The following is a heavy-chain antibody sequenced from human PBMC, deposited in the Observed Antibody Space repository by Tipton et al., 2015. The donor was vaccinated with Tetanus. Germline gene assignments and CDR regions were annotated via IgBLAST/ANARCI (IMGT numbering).Heavy chain of an antibody. D-gene: IGHD1-1*01. CDR2: ISPSGRT. J-gene: IGHJ4*02. CDR1: GGSIRSGDYS. CDR3: ARANNELPKKGSFDH. Sequence: TLSLTCSVSGGSIRSGDYSWNWIRQPPGKGLEWLAYISPSGRTNSNYPLKSRITISQDKSKNQFSLKLTSVTAADTAVYYCARANNELPKKGSFDHWGQGVLVLVSS. V-gene: IGHV4-61*08.